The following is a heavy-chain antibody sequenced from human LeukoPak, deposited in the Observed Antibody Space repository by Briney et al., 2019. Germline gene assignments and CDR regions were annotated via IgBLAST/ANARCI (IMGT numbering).Heavy chain of an antibody. CDR3: ARALEIGSSSYYFDY. CDR1: GFTFSTYG. V-gene: IGHV3-33*01. CDR2: IWYDGSNK. Sequence: PGGSLRLSCAASGFTFSTYGMHWVRQAPGKGLEWVAVIWYDGSNKYYADSVRGRFTISRDNFKNTLYLQMNSLRAEDTAVYCCARALEIGSSSYYFDYWGQGTLVTVSS. J-gene: IGHJ4*02. D-gene: IGHD3-3*01.